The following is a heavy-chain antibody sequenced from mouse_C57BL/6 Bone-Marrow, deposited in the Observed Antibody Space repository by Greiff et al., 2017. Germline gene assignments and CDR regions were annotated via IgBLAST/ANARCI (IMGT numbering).Heavy chain of an antibody. CDR2: IYPTSGRT. V-gene: IGHV1-55*01. CDR1: GYTFTSYW. CDR3: ARSGPLGRSFDY. D-gene: IGHD4-1*01. Sequence: QVHVKQPGAELVKPGASVKMSCKASGYTFTSYWITWVKQRPGQGLEWIGDIYPTSGRTNYNEKFKSKAILTVDTSSNTAYMQLSSLTSEDSAVFCWARSGPLGRSFDYWGQGTTLTVSS. J-gene: IGHJ2*01.